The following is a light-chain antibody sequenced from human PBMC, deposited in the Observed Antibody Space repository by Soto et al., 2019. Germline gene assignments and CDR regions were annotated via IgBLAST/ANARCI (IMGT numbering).Light chain of an antibody. V-gene: IGKV3-20*01. CDR2: GAS. Sequence: EIVLTQSPGTLSLSPGDRATLSCRASQSVSSNCLAWYQQKPGQAPRLLIYGASIRVTGIPDRFSGSGSGTDFTLIIRRLEPEDFAMYFCHQYGSSPRTFGQGTKVEIK. CDR3: HQYGSSPRT. CDR1: QSVSSNC. J-gene: IGKJ1*01.